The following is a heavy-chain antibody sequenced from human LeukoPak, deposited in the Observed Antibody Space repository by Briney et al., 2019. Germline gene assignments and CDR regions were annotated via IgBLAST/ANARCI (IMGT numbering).Heavy chain of an antibody. J-gene: IGHJ4*02. CDR3: ARGYSNYPWDY. V-gene: IGHV4-34*01. D-gene: IGHD4-11*01. CDR2: INHSGST. CDR1: GGSFRGYY. Sequence: SETLSLTCAVYGGSFRGYYWSWIRQPPGKGLEWIGEINHSGSTNYNPSLKSRVTISVDTSKNQFSLKLSSVTAADTAVYYCARGYSNYPWDYWGQGTLVTVSS.